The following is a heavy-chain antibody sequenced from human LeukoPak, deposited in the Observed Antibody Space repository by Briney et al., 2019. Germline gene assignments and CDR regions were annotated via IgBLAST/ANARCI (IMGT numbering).Heavy chain of an antibody. CDR2: ISYDGSNK. J-gene: IGHJ4*02. Sequence: GRSLRLSCAASGFTFSSYGMHRVRQAPGKGLEWVAVISYDGSNKYYADSVKVRFTISRDNSKNTLYLQMNSLRAEDTAVYYCAKGRLSVVYGVDYWGQGTLVTVSS. CDR1: GFTFSSYG. CDR3: AKGRLSVVYGVDY. V-gene: IGHV3-30*18. D-gene: IGHD2-8*02.